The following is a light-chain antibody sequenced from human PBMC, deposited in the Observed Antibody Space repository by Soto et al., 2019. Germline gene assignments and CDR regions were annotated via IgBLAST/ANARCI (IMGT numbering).Light chain of an antibody. CDR2: DAS. V-gene: IGKV3-11*01. J-gene: IGKJ5*01. CDR3: QEHASI. CDR1: QSVSSY. Sequence: EVVLTQSPATLSLSPGERATLSCRASQSVSSYVAWYQQKPGQAPRLLIYDASNRATGIPARFSGSGSGTDFTLTISSLEPEDFAVYYCQEHASIFGQGTRLEIK.